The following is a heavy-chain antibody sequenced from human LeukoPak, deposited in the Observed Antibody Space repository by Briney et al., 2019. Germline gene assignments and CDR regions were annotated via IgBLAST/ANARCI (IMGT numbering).Heavy chain of an antibody. V-gene: IGHV3-11*04. CDR2: ISSSGSTI. J-gene: IGHJ4*02. CDR1: EFTFSDYY. D-gene: IGHD1-26*01. Sequence: GGSLRLSCATSEFTFSDYYMSWIRQAPGKGLEWVSYISSSGSTIYYADSVKGRFTISRDNAKNSLYLQMNSLRAEDTAVYYCARDDGSYSRSPGFDYWGQGTLVTVSS. CDR3: ARDDGSYSRSPGFDY.